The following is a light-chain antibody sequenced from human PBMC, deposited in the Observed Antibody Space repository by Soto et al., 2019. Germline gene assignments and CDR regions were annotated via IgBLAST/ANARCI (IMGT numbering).Light chain of an antibody. CDR1: SGHSSYI. CDR3: ETWVSNTRV. J-gene: IGLJ3*02. V-gene: IGLV4-60*03. CDR2: LEGSGNY. Sequence: QLVLTQSSSASASLGSSVKLTCTLSSGHSSYIIAWHQQQPGKAPRYLMKLEGSGNYNKGSGVPDRFSGSSSGADRYLSISNLQSEDEADYYCETWVSNTRVFGGGTKLTVL.